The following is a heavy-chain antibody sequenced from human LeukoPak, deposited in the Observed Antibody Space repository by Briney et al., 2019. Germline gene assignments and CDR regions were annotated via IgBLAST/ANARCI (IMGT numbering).Heavy chain of an antibody. CDR2: INPNSGGT. CDR1: GYTFTDYY. J-gene: IGHJ4*02. D-gene: IGHD2-2*01. V-gene: IGHV1-2*02. CDR3: ARGGLCGSTSCYLFDY. Sequence: ASVKVSCKASGYTFTDYYMHWVRQAPGQGLEWMGWINPNSGGTDYAQKFQGRVTMTRDTSISTAYMELSRLRSDDTAAYYCARGGLCGSTSCYLFDYWGQGTLVTVSS.